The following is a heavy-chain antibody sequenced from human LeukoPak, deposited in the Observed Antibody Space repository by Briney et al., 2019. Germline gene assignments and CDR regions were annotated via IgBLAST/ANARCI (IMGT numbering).Heavy chain of an antibody. Sequence: GGSLRLSCAASGVTLSSYAMNWVRQAPGKGLEWVSSISSSSSYIYYADSVKGRFTISRDNAKNSLYLQMNSLRAEDTAVYYCARDANWNDYAFDIWGQGTMVTVSS. V-gene: IGHV3-21*01. CDR2: ISSSSSYI. CDR3: ARDANWNDYAFDI. D-gene: IGHD1-20*01. CDR1: GVTLSSYA. J-gene: IGHJ3*02.